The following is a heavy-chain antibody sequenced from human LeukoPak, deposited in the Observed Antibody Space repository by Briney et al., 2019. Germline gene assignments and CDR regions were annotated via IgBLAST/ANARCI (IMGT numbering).Heavy chain of an antibody. V-gene: IGHV1-2*02. Sequence: VASVKVSCKASGSTFSDYHINWVRQASGQGPEWMGWINPNSGGTNYAQKFQGRVTMTRDTSISTAYMELSRLRSDDTAVYYCARDRGRVAAAAYWGQGTLVTVSS. D-gene: IGHD6-13*01. J-gene: IGHJ4*02. CDR3: ARDRGRVAAAAY. CDR1: GSTFSDYH. CDR2: INPNSGGT.